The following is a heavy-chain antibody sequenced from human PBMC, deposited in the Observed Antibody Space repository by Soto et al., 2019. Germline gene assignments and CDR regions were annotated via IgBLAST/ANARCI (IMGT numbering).Heavy chain of an antibody. V-gene: IGHV1-69*13. D-gene: IGHD3-10*01. CDR2: IIPIFGTA. CDR3: AMALLGTMVRGVPYDF. Sequence: SVKVSCKASGGTFSSYAISWVRQAPGQGLEWMGGIIPIFGTANYAQKFQGRVTITADESTSTAYMELSSLRSEDTAVYYCAMALLGTMVRGVPYDFWGQGAVVTVYS. CDR1: GGTFSSYA. J-gene: IGHJ4*02.